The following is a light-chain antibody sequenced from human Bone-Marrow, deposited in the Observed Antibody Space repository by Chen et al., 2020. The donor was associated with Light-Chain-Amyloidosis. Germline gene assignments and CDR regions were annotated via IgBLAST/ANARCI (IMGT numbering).Light chain of an antibody. J-gene: IGLJ1*01. V-gene: IGLV2-14*01. CDR1: SSDVGGDNH. CDR3: SSYTITNTLV. Sequence: QSSLTQPPSVSGSPGQSITITCTGTSSDVGGDNHVSWYQQHQDKAPKLMIYEVTNRPSWVPDRFSGSKSDNTASLTISGLQTEEEADYFCSSYTITNTLVFGSGTRVTVL. CDR2: EVT.